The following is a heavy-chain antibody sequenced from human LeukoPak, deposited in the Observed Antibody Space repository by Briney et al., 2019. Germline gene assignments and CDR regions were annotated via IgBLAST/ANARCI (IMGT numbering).Heavy chain of an antibody. D-gene: IGHD3-16*02. J-gene: IGHJ4*02. CDR3: AKESTFGGVIGRSFFDY. CDR2: ISGSGGST. CDR1: GFTFSSYA. V-gene: IGHV3-23*01. Sequence: PGGSLRLSCAASGFTFSSYAMSWVRQAPGKGLEWVSAISGSGGSTYYADSVKGRYTISRDNSKNTLYLQMNSLRAEDTAVYYCAKESTFGGVIGRSFFDYWGQGTLVTVSS.